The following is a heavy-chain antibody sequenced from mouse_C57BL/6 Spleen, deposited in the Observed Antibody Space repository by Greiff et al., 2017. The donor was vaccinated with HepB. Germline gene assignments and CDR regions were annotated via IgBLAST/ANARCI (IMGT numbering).Heavy chain of an antibody. J-gene: IGHJ3*01. Sequence: QVQLKQPGAELVRPGSSVKLSCKASGYTFTSYWMHWVKQRPIQGLEWIGNIDPSDSETHYNQKFKDKATLTVDKSSSTAYMQLSSLTSEDSAVYYCAREGVGPWFAYWGQGTLVTVSA. CDR1: GYTFTSYW. V-gene: IGHV1-52*01. CDR2: IDPSDSET. CDR3: AREGVGPWFAY.